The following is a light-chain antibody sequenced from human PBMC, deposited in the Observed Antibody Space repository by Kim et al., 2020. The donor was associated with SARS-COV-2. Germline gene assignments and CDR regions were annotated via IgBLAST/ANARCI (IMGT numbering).Light chain of an antibody. CDR1: SSDVGGYNY. J-gene: IGLJ3*02. CDR3: SSYAGKNDVV. CDR2: EVS. Sequence: SVTTSCTGTSSDVGGYNYVSWYQHHPGKAPKLMIFEVSERPSGVPDRFSGSKSGNTASLTVSGLQAEDEADYYCSSYAGKNDVVFGGGTQLTVL. V-gene: IGLV2-8*01.